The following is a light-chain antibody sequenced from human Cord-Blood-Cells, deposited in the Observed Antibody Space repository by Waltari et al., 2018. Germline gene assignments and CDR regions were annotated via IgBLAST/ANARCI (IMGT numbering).Light chain of an antibody. J-gene: IGLJ3*02. Sequence: SYVLTQPPSVSVAPRKTARITCGGNNIGRKRVQWYQQKPGRAPVLVVYDESDRPSGIPERFSGSNSGNTATLTISRVEAGDEADYYCQVWDSSSDHWVFGGGTKLTVL. CDR1: NIGRKR. V-gene: IGLV3-21*03. CDR2: DES. CDR3: QVWDSSSDHWV.